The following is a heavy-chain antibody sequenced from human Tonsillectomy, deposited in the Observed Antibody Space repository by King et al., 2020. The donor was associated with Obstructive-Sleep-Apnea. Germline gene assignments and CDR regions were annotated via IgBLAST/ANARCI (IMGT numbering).Heavy chain of an antibody. CDR3: ARKATYGSGWYPEFFDY. CDR1: GGSISSGGYY. Sequence: VQLQESGPGLVKPSQTLSLTCTVSGGSISSGGYYWSWIRQHPGKGLEWIGYIYYSGSTYYNPSLKSRVTISVDTSKNQFSLKLSSVTAADTAVYYCARKATYGSGWYPEFFDYWGQGTLVTVSS. J-gene: IGHJ4*02. CDR2: IYYSGST. V-gene: IGHV4-31*03. D-gene: IGHD6-19*01.